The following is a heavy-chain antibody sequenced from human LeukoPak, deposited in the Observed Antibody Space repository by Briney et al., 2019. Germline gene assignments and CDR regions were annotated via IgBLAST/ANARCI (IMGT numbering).Heavy chain of an antibody. CDR3: ARHGDYCFDL. CDR1: GFTFSSRW. D-gene: IGHD4-17*01. J-gene: IGHJ4*02. CDR2: IRNDGLTQ. Sequence: GGSLELSCAASGFTFSSRWMGWVRQAPGRGLEWVANIRNDGLTQYYLDSVKGRFTNSRDNAKDSLSLQMNSLGAEDTAVYFCARHGDYCFDLWGQGTLVTVSS. V-gene: IGHV3-7*01.